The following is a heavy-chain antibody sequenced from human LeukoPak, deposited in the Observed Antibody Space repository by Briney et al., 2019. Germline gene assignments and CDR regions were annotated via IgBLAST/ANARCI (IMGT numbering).Heavy chain of an antibody. CDR2: IRYSGSA. CDR3: ARLVYDSRGYYFDY. D-gene: IGHD3-22*01. V-gene: IGHV4-59*08. J-gene: IGHJ4*02. CDR1: GNSISNYY. Sequence: SETLSLTCTVSGNSISNYYWSWIRQPPGKGLEWIGYIRYSGSANYNPSLRSRVTTSIDTSKNQFFLKLSSVTAADTAVYHCARLVYDSRGYYFDYWGQGTLVIVSS.